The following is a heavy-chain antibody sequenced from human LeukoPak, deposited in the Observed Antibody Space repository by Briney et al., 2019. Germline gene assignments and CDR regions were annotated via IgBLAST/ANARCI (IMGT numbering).Heavy chain of an antibody. Sequence: GGSVRLSCAASGFTFSSYAMSSVRQAPGEGLEWVSAISGSGGSTYYADSVKGRFTISRDNAKNSLYLQMNSLRAEDTAVYYCARGSGVLVDPFDYWGQGTLVTVSS. CDR2: ISGSGGST. CDR1: GFTFSSYA. J-gene: IGHJ4*02. CDR3: ARGSGVLVDPFDY. V-gene: IGHV3-23*01. D-gene: IGHD3-10*01.